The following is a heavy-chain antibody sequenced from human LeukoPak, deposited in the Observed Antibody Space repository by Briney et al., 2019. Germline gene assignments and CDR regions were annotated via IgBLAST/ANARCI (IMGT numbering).Heavy chain of an antibody. V-gene: IGHV4-34*01. CDR3: ARGRTYYDFWSANKGRFDP. CDR2: INHSGST. D-gene: IGHD3-3*01. J-gene: IGHJ5*02. Sequence: SETLSLTCAVYGGSFSGYYWSWIRQPPGKGLEWIGEINHSGSTNYNPSLKSRVTISVDTSKNQFSLKLSSVTAADMAVYYCARGRTYYDFWSANKGRFDPWGQGTLVTVSS. CDR1: GGSFSGYY.